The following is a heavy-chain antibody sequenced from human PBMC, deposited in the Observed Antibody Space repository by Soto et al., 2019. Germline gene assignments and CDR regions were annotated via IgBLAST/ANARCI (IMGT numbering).Heavy chain of an antibody. V-gene: IGHV1-69*01. CDR3: AYSMAARRFLYAFDI. CDR2: IIPIFGTA. Sequence: QVQLVQSGAEVKKPGSSVKVSCKASGGTFSSYAISWVRQAPGQGLEWMGGIIPIFGTANYAQKFQGRVTITADEATSTAYMELSSLRSAGTAVYYCAYSMAARRFLYAFDIWGQGTMVTVST. D-gene: IGHD6-6*01. CDR1: GGTFSSYA. J-gene: IGHJ3*02.